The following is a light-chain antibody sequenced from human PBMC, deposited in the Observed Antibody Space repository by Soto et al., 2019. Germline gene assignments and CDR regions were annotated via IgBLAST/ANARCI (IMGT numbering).Light chain of an antibody. CDR1: SSDVGGYNY. CDR3: SSYTISSTYV. J-gene: IGLJ1*01. V-gene: IGLV2-14*01. Sequence: QSALTQPASVNGSPGQSIAISCTRTSSDVGGYNYVSWYQQHPGKAPKLLINDVSNRPSGVSSRFSGSKSGNTASLTISGLQAEDEADYYCSSYTISSTYVFGTGTKVTVL. CDR2: DVS.